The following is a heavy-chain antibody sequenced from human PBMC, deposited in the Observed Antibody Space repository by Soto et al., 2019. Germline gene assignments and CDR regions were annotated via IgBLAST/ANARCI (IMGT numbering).Heavy chain of an antibody. CDR3: ARRKWQLLFDY. CDR1: GGSISSYY. V-gene: IGHV4-59*01. CDR2: IYYSRST. J-gene: IGHJ4*02. Sequence: QVQLQESGPGLVKPSETLSLTCTVSGGSISSYYWSWIRQPPGKGLEWIGYIYYSRSTNYNPSLKSRVTISVDTSKNQFSLKLSSVTAADTAVYYCARRKWQLLFDYWGQGTLVTVSS. D-gene: IGHD6-13*01.